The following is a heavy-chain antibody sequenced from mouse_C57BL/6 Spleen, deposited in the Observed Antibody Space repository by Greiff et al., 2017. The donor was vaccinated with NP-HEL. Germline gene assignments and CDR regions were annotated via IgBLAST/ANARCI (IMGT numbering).Heavy chain of an antibody. V-gene: IGHV1-53*01. CDR2: INPSNGGT. CDR3: TRWGSSGYVYYYAMDY. CDR1: GYTFTSYW. J-gene: IGHJ4*01. D-gene: IGHD3-2*02. Sequence: QVQLQQPGTELVKPGASVKLSCKASGYTFTSYWMHWVKQRPGQGLEWIGNINPSNGGTNYNEKFKSKATLTVDKSSSTAYMQLSSLTSEDSAVYYCTRWGSSGYVYYYAMDYWGQGTSVTVSS.